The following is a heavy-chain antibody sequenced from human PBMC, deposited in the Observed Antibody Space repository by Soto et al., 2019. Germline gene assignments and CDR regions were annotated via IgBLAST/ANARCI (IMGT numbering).Heavy chain of an antibody. J-gene: IGHJ5*02. CDR2: IANNGDDT. V-gene: IGHV3-23*01. D-gene: IGHD3-16*01. Sequence: EVRLLESGGGLVQPGGSLRLSCAASGFSLSNSAMSWVRQAPGKGLEWVSGIANNGDDTDYADSVKGRFTISIDNSKNTLYLQINSLRVEDTATYYCAKYEGGYAQRGWFDPWGQGTLVTVSS. CDR1: GFSLSNSA. CDR3: AKYEGGYAQRGWFDP.